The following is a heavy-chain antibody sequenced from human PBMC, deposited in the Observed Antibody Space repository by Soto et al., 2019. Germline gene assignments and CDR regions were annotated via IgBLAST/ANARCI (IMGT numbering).Heavy chain of an antibody. J-gene: IGHJ6*03. CDR1: GGSISSYY. V-gene: IGHV4-59*08. Sequence: SETLSLTCTVSGGSISSYYWSWIRQPPGKGLEWIGYIYYSGSTNYNPSLKSRVTISVDTSKNQFSLKLSSVTAADTAVYYCERRTESYYYYYMDVWGKGTTVTVSS. D-gene: IGHD3-10*01. CDR2: IYYSGST. CDR3: ERRTESYYYYYMDV.